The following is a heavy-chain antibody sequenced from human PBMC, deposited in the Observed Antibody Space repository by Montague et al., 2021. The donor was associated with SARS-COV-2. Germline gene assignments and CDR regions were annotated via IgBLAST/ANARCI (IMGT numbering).Heavy chain of an antibody. CDR3: VSGRGGSYSRFHF. Sequence: SETRSLTCTVSGVSINEYFWTWIRQTPGKGLEWIGYIFFNRGPIHNASLKNRVTISLDTSKSQVSLRLTSVTAADTAVYFCVSGRGGSYSRFHFWGQGALVTVSS. CDR1: GVSINEYF. CDR2: IFFNRGP. J-gene: IGHJ1*01. D-gene: IGHD4-11*01. V-gene: IGHV4-59*01.